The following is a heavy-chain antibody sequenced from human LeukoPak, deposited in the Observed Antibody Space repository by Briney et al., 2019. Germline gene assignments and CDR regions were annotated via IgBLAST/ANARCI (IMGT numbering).Heavy chain of an antibody. D-gene: IGHD2-8*02. CDR2: ISSSSTYI. J-gene: IGHJ6*03. Sequence: GGSLRLSCAASGFTFSSYAMHWVRQAPGKGLEWVSSISSSSTYIYYGDSVKGRFTISRDNAKNSSYLQMSSLRAEDTAVYYCARVSTTGYDYHMDVWGKGTAVTISS. CDR1: GFTFSSYA. V-gene: IGHV3-21*01. CDR3: ARVSTTGYDYHMDV.